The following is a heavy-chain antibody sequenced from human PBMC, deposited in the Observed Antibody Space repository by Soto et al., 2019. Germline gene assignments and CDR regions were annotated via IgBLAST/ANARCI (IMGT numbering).Heavy chain of an antibody. D-gene: IGHD3-10*01. Sequence: PGESLKISCKGSGYSFTSYWISWVRQMPGKGLEWMGRIDPSDSYTNYSPSFQGHVTISADKSISTAYLQWSSLKASDTAMYYCARHRYYGSGSYQFDYWGQGTLVTVSS. CDR1: GYSFTSYW. CDR3: ARHRYYGSGSYQFDY. CDR2: IDPSDSYT. J-gene: IGHJ4*02. V-gene: IGHV5-10-1*01.